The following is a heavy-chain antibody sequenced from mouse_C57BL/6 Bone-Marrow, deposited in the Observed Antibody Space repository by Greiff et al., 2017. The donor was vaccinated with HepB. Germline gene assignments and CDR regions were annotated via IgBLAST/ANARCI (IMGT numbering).Heavy chain of an antibody. V-gene: IGHV5-17*01. Sequence: DVQLLASGGGLVKPGGSLPLSCAASGFSFRDYGMPWIRQAPETGLVWVAYISSGCSTIYYAVTVKGRFTISRDNAKNTLFLQMTSLRSEDTAMYYCARRDYSGGQGTLVTVSA. J-gene: IGHJ3*01. CDR1: GFSFRDYG. D-gene: IGHD1-1*01. CDR3: ARRDYS. CDR2: ISSGCSTI.